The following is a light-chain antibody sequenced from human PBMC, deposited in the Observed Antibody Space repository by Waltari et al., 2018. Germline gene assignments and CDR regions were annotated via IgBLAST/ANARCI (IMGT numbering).Light chain of an antibody. Sequence: EIMMTQSPDTLSVSTGARATLSCRASRSVGSNLGWYQMKPGQAPRLLIFDTSTRATGIPGRFSGRGSGTDFTLTIISLQSEDFAIYYCQQYNEWFPWTFGQGTKVEVK. CDR3: QQYNEWFPWT. V-gene: IGKV3-15*01. CDR1: RSVGSN. J-gene: IGKJ1*01. CDR2: DTS.